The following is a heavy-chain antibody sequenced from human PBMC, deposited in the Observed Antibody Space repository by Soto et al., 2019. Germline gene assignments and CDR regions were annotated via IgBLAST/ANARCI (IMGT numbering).Heavy chain of an antibody. V-gene: IGHV3-23*01. CDR2: ISGSGGST. Sequence: GGSLRLSCAASGFTFSSYAMSWVRQAPGKGLEWVSAISGSGGSTYYADSVKGRFTISRDNSKNTLYLQMNSLRAEDTAVYYSAKDKGFDYFAYWGQGTLVPVSS. J-gene: IGHJ4*02. CDR3: AKDKGFDYFAY. D-gene: IGHD3-3*01. CDR1: GFTFSSYA.